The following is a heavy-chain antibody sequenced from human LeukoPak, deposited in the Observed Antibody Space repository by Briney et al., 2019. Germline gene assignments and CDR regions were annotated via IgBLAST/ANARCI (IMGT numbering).Heavy chain of an antibody. V-gene: IGHV1-2*02. Sequence: ASVKVSCKTSGYTFTVYYIHWVRQAPGHGLVWMGCINPKTGDTNSAQKFHGRVTMTTDTSISTAYMELSSLTSDDTAVYYCVRGGTGWFDPWGQGTLVTVSS. J-gene: IGHJ5*02. D-gene: IGHD3-16*01. CDR3: VRGGTGWFDP. CDR2: INPKTGDT. CDR1: GYTFTVYY.